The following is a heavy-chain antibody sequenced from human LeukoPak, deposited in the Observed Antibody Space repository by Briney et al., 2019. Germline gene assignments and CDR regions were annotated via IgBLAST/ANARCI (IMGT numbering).Heavy chain of an antibody. CDR1: GYTFTSYD. CDR3: SREYDFWSGPDY. V-gene: IGHV1-18*01. Sequence: GAAVKVSCKASGYTFTSYDCSWVRQAPGQGLEWMGWISACNGNTNYAQILQRGATMTTATSTSTAYIELRSLRSDDTAVYYCSREYDFWSGPDYWGQGTLVTVSS. CDR2: ISACNGNT. J-gene: IGHJ4*02. D-gene: IGHD3-3*01.